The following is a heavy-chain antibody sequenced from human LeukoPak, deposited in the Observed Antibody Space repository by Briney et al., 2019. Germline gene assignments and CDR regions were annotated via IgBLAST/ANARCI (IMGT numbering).Heavy chain of an antibody. CDR1: GGSISSGDYY. J-gene: IGHJ4*02. CDR3: ARDRGAVAGIGGAADY. CDR2: IYYSGST. Sequence: PSETLSLTCTVSGGSISSGDYYWSWIRQPPGKGLEWIGYIYYSGSTYYNPSLKSRVTISVDTSKNQFSLKLSSVTAADTAVYYCARDRGAVAGIGGAADYWGQGTLVTVSS. V-gene: IGHV4-30-4*08. D-gene: IGHD6-19*01.